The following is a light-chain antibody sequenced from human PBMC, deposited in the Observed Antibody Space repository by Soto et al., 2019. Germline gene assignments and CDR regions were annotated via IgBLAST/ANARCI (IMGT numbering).Light chain of an antibody. CDR3: QQCYSYPWT. Sequence: DIQMTQSPSALSASVGDRVPITCRASQRISMYLAWYQQKPGKAPNLLIYRASNLQRGVPSRFSGSGFGTDFTLTISSLQPDDFATYHCQQCYSYPWTFGQGTKVEVK. J-gene: IGKJ1*01. V-gene: IGKV1-5*03. CDR1: QRISMY. CDR2: RAS.